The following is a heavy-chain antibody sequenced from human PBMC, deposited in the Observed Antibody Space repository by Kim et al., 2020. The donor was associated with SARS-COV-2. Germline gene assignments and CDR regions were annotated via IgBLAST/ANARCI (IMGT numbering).Heavy chain of an antibody. CDR2: ISWNSGTT. CDR1: GFTFGDYA. D-gene: IGHD3-16*01. Sequence: GGSLRLSCAASGFTFGDYAMHWVRQGPGKGLEWVSGISWNSGTTAYAGSVKGRFTISRDNAKNSLYLQMNSVRDEDTALYYCAKDTGDNPLSFDYWGQGTLVTVSS. CDR3: AKDTGDNPLSFDY. J-gene: IGHJ4*02. V-gene: IGHV3-9*01.